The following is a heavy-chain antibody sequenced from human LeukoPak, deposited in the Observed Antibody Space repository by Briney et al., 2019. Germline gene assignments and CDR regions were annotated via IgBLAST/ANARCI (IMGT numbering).Heavy chain of an antibody. CDR2: IKQDGSKK. CDR3: TRVGYIDEGIDY. J-gene: IGHJ4*02. V-gene: IGHV3-7*04. D-gene: IGHD5-24*01. CDR1: GFPFSSYW. Sequence: GGSLRLSCVASGFPFSSYWMTWVRQAPGKGLEWVANIKQDGSKKSYVDSVKGRFTISRENAKNSLYLKMNSLRAEDTAIYYCTRVGYIDEGIDYWGQGTLVTVSS.